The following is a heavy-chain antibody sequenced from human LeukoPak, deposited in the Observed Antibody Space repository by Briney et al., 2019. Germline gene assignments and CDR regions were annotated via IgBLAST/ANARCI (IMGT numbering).Heavy chain of an antibody. V-gene: IGHV4-39*01. CDR1: GDFISSTSYY. Sequence: SEILSLTCTVSGDFISSTSYYWGWIRQPPGKGLEWIGTIHYSGNTYYNPSLKSRVTISVDTSKNQFSLKLTSVTAADTAVYYCARHGFAGAFQHWGQGTLVTASS. D-gene: IGHD3-10*01. CDR3: ARHGFAGAFQH. CDR2: IHYSGNT. J-gene: IGHJ1*01.